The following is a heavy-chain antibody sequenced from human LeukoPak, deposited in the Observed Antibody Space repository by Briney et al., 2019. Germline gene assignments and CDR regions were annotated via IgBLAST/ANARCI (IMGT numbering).Heavy chain of an antibody. Sequence: GGSLRLSCTASGFAFSRYWMTWVRQAPGQGLEWVANIKFDGSERYFVDSVGGRFTISRDNAKNSLFLQMNNLRDEDTAVYYCAKNHVTVPNGDWFGPWGQGTLVTVSS. V-gene: IGHV3-7*01. J-gene: IGHJ5*02. CDR1: GFAFSRYW. CDR2: IKFDGSER. D-gene: IGHD4-11*01. CDR3: AKNHVTVPNGDWFGP.